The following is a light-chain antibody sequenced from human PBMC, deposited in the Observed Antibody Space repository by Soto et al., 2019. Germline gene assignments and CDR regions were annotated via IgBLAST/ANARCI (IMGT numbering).Light chain of an antibody. CDR1: SSNIGYNT. Sequence: QSVLTQPPSASGTPGQRVTISCSGSSSNIGYNTVNWYQQLPGTVPKLLIYSNDQRPSAVPARCSGSQSGTSATLAIAGLQDEDDADYYCAGWDAGLNGNVFGTGTKVTVL. CDR3: AGWDAGLNGNV. V-gene: IGLV1-44*01. J-gene: IGLJ1*01. CDR2: SND.